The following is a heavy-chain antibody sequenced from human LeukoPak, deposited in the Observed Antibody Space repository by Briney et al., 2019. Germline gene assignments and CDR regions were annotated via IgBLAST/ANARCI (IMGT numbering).Heavy chain of an antibody. J-gene: IGHJ4*02. CDR1: GGTFSSYA. CDR3: ARGPVVVAARYDFDY. Sequence: ASVKVSCKASGGTFSSYAISWVRQAPGQGLEWMGGIIPIFGTANYAQKFQGRVTITADESTGTAYMELSSLRSEDTAVYYCARGPVVVAARYDFDYWGQGTLVTVSS. D-gene: IGHD2-15*01. CDR2: IIPIFGTA. V-gene: IGHV1-69*13.